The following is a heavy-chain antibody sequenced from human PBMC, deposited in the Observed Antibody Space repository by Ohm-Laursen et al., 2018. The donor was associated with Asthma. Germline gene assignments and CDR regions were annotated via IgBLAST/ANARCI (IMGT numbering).Heavy chain of an antibody. Sequence: GTLSLTCAVSGGSVSRPTYLWTWIRQPPGKGLEWIGHISYTGSTTYNPSLKSRVTIEVDTSKNQFSLKLTSVTAADTAVYYCARDYSDLVYYYGMDVWGQGTTVTVSS. D-gene: IGHD2-15*01. V-gene: IGHV4-61*01. CDR3: ARDYSDLVYYYGMDV. CDR2: ISYTGST. J-gene: IGHJ6*02. CDR1: GGSVSRPTYL.